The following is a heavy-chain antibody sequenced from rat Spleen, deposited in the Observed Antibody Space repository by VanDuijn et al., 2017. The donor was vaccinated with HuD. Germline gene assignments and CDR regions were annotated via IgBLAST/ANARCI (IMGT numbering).Heavy chain of an antibody. J-gene: IGHJ3*01. V-gene: IGHV5-7*01. Sequence: EVQLVESGGGLVQPGRSMKLSCAASGFTFSNYDMAWVRQAPKKGLEWVATISYDGSSTNYRDSVKGRFTISRDNAKSTLYLQMDSLRSEDTATYYCARWGYYSSYIYGGWGQGTLVTVSS. D-gene: IGHD1-2*01. CDR2: ISYDGSST. CDR3: ARWGYYSSYIYGG. CDR1: GFTFSNYD.